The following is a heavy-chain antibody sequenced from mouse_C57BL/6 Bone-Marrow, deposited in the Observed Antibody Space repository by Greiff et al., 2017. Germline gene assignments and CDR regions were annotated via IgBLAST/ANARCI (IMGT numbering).Heavy chain of an antibody. J-gene: IGHJ2*01. CDR2: IHPNSGST. D-gene: IGHD2-3*01. CDR1: GYTFTSYW. CDR3: ASGGYSPHFDY. V-gene: IGHV1-64*01. Sequence: QVQLKQPGAELVKPGASVKLSCKASGYTFTSYWMHWVKQRPGQGLEWIGMIHPNSGSTNYNEKFKSKATLTVDKSSSTAYMQLSSLTSEDSAVYYCASGGYSPHFDYWGQGTTLTVSS.